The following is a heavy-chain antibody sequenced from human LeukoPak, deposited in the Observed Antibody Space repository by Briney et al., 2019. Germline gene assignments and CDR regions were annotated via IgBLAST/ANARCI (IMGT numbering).Heavy chain of an antibody. J-gene: IGHJ4*02. Sequence: GASVKVSCKASGYTFTSYGIRWVRQAPGQGLEWMGWISAYNGNTNYAQKLQGRVTMTTDTSTSTAYMELRSLRSDDTAVYYCARVVVPAAIYPGEGPDYWGQGTLVTVSS. CDR1: GYTFTSYG. D-gene: IGHD2-2*02. V-gene: IGHV1-18*01. CDR2: ISAYNGNT. CDR3: ARVVVPAAIYPGEGPDY.